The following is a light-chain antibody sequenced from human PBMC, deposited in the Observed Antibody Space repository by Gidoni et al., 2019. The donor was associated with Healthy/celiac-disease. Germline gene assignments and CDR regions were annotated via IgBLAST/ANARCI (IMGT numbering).Light chain of an antibody. CDR3: QQRRTWSMYT. V-gene: IGKV3-11*01. Sequence: EIGLTQSPATLSLSPGARATLACRASPSVSSYLAWYQKKPGQAPRLLIYDASNRATGIPARFSGSGSGTDFTLTLSSLEPEDFAVYYCQQRRTWSMYTFGQGTKLEIK. CDR2: DAS. CDR1: PSVSSY. J-gene: IGKJ2*01.